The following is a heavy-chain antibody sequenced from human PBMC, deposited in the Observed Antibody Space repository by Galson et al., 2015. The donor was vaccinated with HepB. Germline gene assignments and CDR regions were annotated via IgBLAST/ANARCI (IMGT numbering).Heavy chain of an antibody. CDR1: GFTFSSYW. J-gene: IGHJ3*02. CDR3: ARTRKAISAFDI. CDR2: INSDGSST. Sequence: SLRLSCAASGFTFSSYWMHWVRQAPGKGLVWVSRINSDGSSTSYADSVKGRFTISRDNAKNTLYLQMNSLRAEDTAVYYCARTRKAISAFDIWGQGTMVTVAS. V-gene: IGHV3-74*01.